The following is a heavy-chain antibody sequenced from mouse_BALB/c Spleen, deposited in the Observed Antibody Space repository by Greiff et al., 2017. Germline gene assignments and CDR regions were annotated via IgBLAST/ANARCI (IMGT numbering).Heavy chain of an antibody. CDR2: ISYSGST. V-gene: IGHV3-8*02. CDR3: ARGSSLYYYAMDY. D-gene: IGHD1-1*01. Sequence: EVQRVESGPSLVKPSQTLSLTCSVTGDSITSGYWNWIRKFPGNKLEYMGYISYSGSTYYNPSLKSRISITRDTSKNQYYLQLNSVTTEDTATYYCARGSSLYYYAMDYWGQGTSVTVSS. CDR1: GDSITSGY. J-gene: IGHJ4*01.